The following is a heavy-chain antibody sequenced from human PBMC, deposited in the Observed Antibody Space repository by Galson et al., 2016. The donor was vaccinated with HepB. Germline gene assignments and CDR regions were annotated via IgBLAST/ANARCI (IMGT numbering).Heavy chain of an antibody. CDR3: AATTVVAYNYFDP. CDR1: GGTFSNYA. Sequence: SCKASGGTFSNYAVTWARQAPGQGLEWMGGIVPVFGSANYAQRFQDRVTITADESTDTAYLELSSLRYADTAVYFCAATTVVAYNYFDPWGQGTLITVSS. J-gene: IGHJ5*02. V-gene: IGHV1-69*01. D-gene: IGHD4-23*01. CDR2: IVPVFGSA.